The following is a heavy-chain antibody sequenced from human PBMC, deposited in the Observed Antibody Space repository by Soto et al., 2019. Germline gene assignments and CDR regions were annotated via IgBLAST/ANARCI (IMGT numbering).Heavy chain of an antibody. D-gene: IGHD7-27*01. CDR3: ARVGMDYYYGMDA. Sequence: ASVKVSCKASGYTFTGYYMHWVRQAPGQGLEWMGWINPNSGGTNYAQKFQGWVTMTRDTSISTAYMELSRLRSDDTAVYYCARVGMDYYYGMDACGQGTTVTVSS. CDR1: GYTFTGYY. CDR2: INPNSGGT. V-gene: IGHV1-2*04. J-gene: IGHJ6*02.